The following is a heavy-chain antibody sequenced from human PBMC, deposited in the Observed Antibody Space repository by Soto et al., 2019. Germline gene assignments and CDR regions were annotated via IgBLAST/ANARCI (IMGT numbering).Heavy chain of an antibody. D-gene: IGHD6-13*01. J-gene: IGHJ6*02. CDR1: GFTFSSYG. V-gene: IGHV3-30*18. CDR3: AKTVSGAAVDYYYYGMDV. CDR2: ISYDGSNK. Sequence: QVQLVESGGGVVQPGRSLRLSCAASGFTFSSYGMHWVRQAPGKGLEWVAVISYDGSNKYYADSVKGRFTISRDNSKNTXXLQMNSLRAEDTAVYYCAKTVSGAAVDYYYYGMDVWGQGTTVTVSS.